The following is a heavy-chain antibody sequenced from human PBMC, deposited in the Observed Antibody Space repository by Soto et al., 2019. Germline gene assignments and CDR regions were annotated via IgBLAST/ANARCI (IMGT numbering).Heavy chain of an antibody. V-gene: IGHV3-72*01. CDR2: IRNKVNGYTT. Sequence: EVQLVESGGGLVQPGGSLRLSCAASGFTFSDHYMDWVRQAPGKGLEWVGRIRNKVNGYTTEYAASVKGRFTISRDDSKNYLYLPMNSLKTEDTAVYYCASEKGYIYGPLYYHDGMAVWGQGPTVTVSS. CDR3: ASEKGYIYGPLYYHDGMAV. D-gene: IGHD5-18*01. J-gene: IGHJ6*02. CDR1: GFTFSDHY.